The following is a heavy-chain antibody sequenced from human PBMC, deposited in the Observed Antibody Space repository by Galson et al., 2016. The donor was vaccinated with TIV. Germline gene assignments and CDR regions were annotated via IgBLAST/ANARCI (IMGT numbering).Heavy chain of an antibody. CDR1: GFTFSVYW. J-gene: IGHJ4*02. Sequence: SLRLSCAGSGFTFSVYWMSWVRQAPGKGLEWVANMKEDGREKYYVDSVKGRFSISRVNAEKSVYLQMDSLRVEDTAVYYCATGGKWLDLNYWGQGTLVIVSS. D-gene: IGHD6-19*01. CDR2: MKEDGREK. V-gene: IGHV3-7*01. CDR3: ATGGKWLDLNY.